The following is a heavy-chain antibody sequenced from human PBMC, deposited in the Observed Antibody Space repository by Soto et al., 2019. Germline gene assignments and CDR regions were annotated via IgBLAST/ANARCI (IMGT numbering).Heavy chain of an antibody. J-gene: IGHJ5*02. CDR1: GGSFRTFV. D-gene: IGHD4-17*01. V-gene: IGHV1-69*01. CDR3: ARPRGDYGQNNYFDP. Sequence: QAQLVQSGPEVKKPGSSVKVSCKASGGSFRTFVVDWVRQAPGQGPEWMGGIIPFFGTTNYAQKFQGRVTITADESTSTAFMDLRSLTAEDTAVYYCARPRGDYGQNNYFDPWGQGTLVTVSS. CDR2: IIPFFGTT.